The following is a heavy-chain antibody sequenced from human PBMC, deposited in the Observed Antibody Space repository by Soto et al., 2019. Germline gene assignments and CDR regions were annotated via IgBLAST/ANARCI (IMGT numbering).Heavy chain of an antibody. CDR2: IHYSGTT. CDR1: GGSMRNYF. Sequence: PSETLSLTCTVSGGSMRNYFWTWIRQPPGKGLEWIGYIHYSGTTSFFPSYNPSLRSRVTTSEDTSKNQFSLKLLSATTADTAVYFCAAGEASSRNLAPYYLDFWGQGTLVTVSS. V-gene: IGHV4-59*01. D-gene: IGHD6-13*01. J-gene: IGHJ4*02. CDR3: AAGEASSRNLAPYYLDF.